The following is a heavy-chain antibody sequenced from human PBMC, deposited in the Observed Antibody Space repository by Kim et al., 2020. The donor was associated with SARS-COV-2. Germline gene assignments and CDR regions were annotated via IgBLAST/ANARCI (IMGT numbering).Heavy chain of an antibody. Sequence: GGSLRLSCAASGFTFSSYGMHWVRQAPGKGLEWVAVISWDAVNKFYADSVKGRFNISRDNSKNTLDLQLNGLTAEDTALYYCARDLFPPNTKGDWNDAFDIWGQGTMVTVSS. D-gene: IGHD2-21*02. CDR2: ISWDAVNK. J-gene: IGHJ3*02. CDR3: ARDLFPPNTKGDWNDAFDI. CDR1: GFTFSSYG. V-gene: IGHV3-33*05.